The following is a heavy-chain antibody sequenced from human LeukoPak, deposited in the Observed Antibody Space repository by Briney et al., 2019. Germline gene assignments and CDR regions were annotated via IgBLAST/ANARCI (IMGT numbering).Heavy chain of an antibody. V-gene: IGHV3-30*18. J-gene: IGHJ5*02. CDR2: ISYDGSNK. CDR3: AKCDSSSSGSYNWFDP. Sequence: GGSLRLSCAASGFTFSSYAMHWVRQAPGKGLEWGAVISYDGSNKYYADSVKGRVTISRDNSKNTLYLQMNSLRAEDTAVYYCAKCDSSSSGSYNWFDPWGQGTLVTVSS. D-gene: IGHD6-6*01. CDR1: GFTFSSYA.